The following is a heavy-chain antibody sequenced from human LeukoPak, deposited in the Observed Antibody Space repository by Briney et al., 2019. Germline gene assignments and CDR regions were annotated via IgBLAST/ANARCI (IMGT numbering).Heavy chain of an antibody. CDR1: GFTFSSYA. Sequence: PGGSLRLSCAASGFTFSSYAMSWVRQAPGKGLEWVSTISGSGGNTYYADSVKGRFTISRDNAKNSLYLQMNSLRAEDTAVYYCARDQITMVRGEGYYFDYWGQGTLVTVSS. CDR3: ARDQITMVRGEGYYFDY. D-gene: IGHD3-10*01. CDR2: ISGSGGNT. J-gene: IGHJ4*02. V-gene: IGHV3-23*01.